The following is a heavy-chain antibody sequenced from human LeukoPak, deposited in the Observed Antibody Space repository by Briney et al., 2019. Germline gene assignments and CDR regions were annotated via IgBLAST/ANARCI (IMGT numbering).Heavy chain of an antibody. CDR1: GGSFSGYY. J-gene: IGHJ6*03. V-gene: IGHV4-34*01. CDR3: ARASGYGFYYYYYMDV. CDR2: INHSGST. D-gene: IGHD5-12*01. Sequence: SETLSLTCAVYGGSFSGYYWSWLRQPPGKGLEWIGEINHSGSTNYNPSLKSRVTISVDTSKNQFSLKLSSVTAADTAVYYCARASGYGFYYYYYMDVWGKGTTVTVPS.